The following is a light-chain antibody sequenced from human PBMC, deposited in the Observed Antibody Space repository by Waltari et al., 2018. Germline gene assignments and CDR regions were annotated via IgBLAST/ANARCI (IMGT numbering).Light chain of an antibody. CDR2: DVS. CDR3: CSYAGSYTLV. V-gene: IGLV2-11*01. CDR1: TCDVGGYNY. J-gene: IGLJ2*01. Sequence: QSALTQPRSVAGSPGQSVPISCTGTTCDVGGYNYVSWYQQHPGNAPKLMIYDVSKRPSGVPDRFSGSKSGNTASLTISGLQAEDEADYYCCSYAGSYTLVFGGGTKLTVL.